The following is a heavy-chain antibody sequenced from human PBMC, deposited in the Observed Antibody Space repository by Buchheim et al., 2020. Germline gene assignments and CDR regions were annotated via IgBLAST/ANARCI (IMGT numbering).Heavy chain of an antibody. V-gene: IGHV4-59*12. CDR1: GGFITPYY. D-gene: IGHD6-6*01. Sequence: QVQLQESGPGLVKPSETLSLTCNVSGGFITPYYWSWIRQAPGKGLEWMGYISYSGKPDYSPSLRSRLTLSVDTSKSQLSLQLSSVTPADTAVYYCARSLRGYRSSDNNFYYYMDVWGRETT. J-gene: IGHJ6*03. CDR3: ARSLRGYRSSDNNFYYYMDV. CDR2: ISYSGKP.